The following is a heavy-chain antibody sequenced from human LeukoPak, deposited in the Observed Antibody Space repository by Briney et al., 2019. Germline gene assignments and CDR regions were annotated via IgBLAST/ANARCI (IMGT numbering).Heavy chain of an antibody. D-gene: IGHD2-8*01. V-gene: IGHV4-39*07. CDR1: GGSISSSSYY. Sequence: SETLSLTCTVSGGSISSSSYYWGWIRQPPGKGLEWIGSIYYSGSTYYNPSLKSRVTISVDTSKNQFSLKLSSVTAADTAVYYCARDQWHGYFQHWGQGTLVTVSS. CDR2: IYYSGST. CDR3: ARDQWHGYFQH. J-gene: IGHJ1*01.